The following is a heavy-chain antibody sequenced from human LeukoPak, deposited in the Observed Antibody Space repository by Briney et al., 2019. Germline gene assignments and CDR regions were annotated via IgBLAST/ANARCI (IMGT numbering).Heavy chain of an antibody. CDR3: AREGSRSYGMDV. CDR1: GGSISSGDYY. V-gene: IGHV4-30-4*01. Sequence: SETLSLTCGVSGGSISSGDYYWSWIRQPPGKGLEWIGYIYYSGGTYYNPSLKSRVTISLDTSKNQFSLKLSSVTAADTAVYYCAREGSRSYGMDVWGQGTTVTVSS. CDR2: IYYSGGT. J-gene: IGHJ6*02. D-gene: IGHD2-2*01.